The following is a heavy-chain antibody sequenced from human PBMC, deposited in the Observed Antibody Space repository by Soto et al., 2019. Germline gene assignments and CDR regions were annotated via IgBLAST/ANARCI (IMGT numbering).Heavy chain of an antibody. CDR1: GDSVTSNVW. CDR3: ARDAAVPGESDRFDY. V-gene: IGHV4-4*03. J-gene: IGHJ4*02. Sequence: RETLSLTCAVSGDSVTSNVWWSWVRQPPGKGLEWIGEAYHNGLTDYNPSLKSRVTMSVDTSKNEFSLKLTSLTAADTAIYYCARDAAVPGESDRFDYWGQGTLVTVSS. CDR2: AYHNGLT. D-gene: IGHD6-19*01.